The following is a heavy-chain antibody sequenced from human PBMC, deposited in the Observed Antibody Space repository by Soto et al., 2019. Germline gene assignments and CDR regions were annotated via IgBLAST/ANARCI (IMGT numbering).Heavy chain of an antibody. J-gene: IGHJ3*02. CDR2: IYYSGST. D-gene: IGHD3-10*01. CDR1: GGSISSYY. Sequence: SETLALTCTVSGGSISSYYWSWIRQPPGKGLEWIGYIYYSGSTNYNPSLKSRVTISVDTSKNQFSLKLSSVTAADTAVYYCASTPMVRGVNPVYAFDIWGQGTMVTVSS. V-gene: IGHV4-59*01. CDR3: ASTPMVRGVNPVYAFDI.